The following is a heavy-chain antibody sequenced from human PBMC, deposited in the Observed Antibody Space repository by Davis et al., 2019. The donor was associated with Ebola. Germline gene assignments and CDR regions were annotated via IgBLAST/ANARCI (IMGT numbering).Heavy chain of an antibody. V-gene: IGHV5-51*01. CDR1: GYSFTSYW. J-gene: IGHJ6*02. D-gene: IGHD2-15*01. Sequence: GESLKISCKGSGYSFTSYWLGWVRQMPGKGLEWMGIIYPGDSDTRYSPSFQGQVTISADRSIITADLQWGSLKASDTAMYYCARYYRGGSCPENYGMDVWGQGTTVTVSS. CDR2: IYPGDSDT. CDR3: ARYYRGGSCPENYGMDV.